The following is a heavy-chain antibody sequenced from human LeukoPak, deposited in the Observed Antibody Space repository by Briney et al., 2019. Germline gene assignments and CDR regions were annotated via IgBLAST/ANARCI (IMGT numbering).Heavy chain of an antibody. CDR1: GGSISSGNYY. CDR2: IYYSGST. D-gene: IGHD6-19*01. CDR3: ARASYSSGWYASSFDY. V-gene: IGHV4-61*01. Sequence: SETLSLTCTVSGGSISSGNYYWTWIRQPPGKGLEWIGYIYYSGSTNYNPSLKSRVTISVDTSKNQFSLKLSSVTAADTAVYYCARASYSSGWYASSFDYWGQGTLVTVSS. J-gene: IGHJ4*02.